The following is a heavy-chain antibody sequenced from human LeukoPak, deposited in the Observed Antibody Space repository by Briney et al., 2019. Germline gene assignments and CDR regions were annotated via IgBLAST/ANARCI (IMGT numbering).Heavy chain of an antibody. CDR3: ARPANYFDTSGQDY. CDR1: GFTFSGYW. Sequence: PSGGSLRLSCAASGFTFSGYWMHWVRQAPGKGLVWVSRTNRDDSDTSYADSVKGRFTISRDKAKSTLYLQMNSLRVEDTAVYYCARPANYFDTSGQDYWGQGTLVTVSS. CDR2: TNRDDSDT. J-gene: IGHJ4*02. V-gene: IGHV3-74*01. D-gene: IGHD3-22*01.